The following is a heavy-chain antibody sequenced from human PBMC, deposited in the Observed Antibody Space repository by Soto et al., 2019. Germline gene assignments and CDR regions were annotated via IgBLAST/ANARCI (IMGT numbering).Heavy chain of an antibody. J-gene: IGHJ5*02. V-gene: IGHV1-69*13. CDR2: IIPIFGTA. CDR3: ARDLSGYSNWFDP. D-gene: IGHD3-22*01. CDR1: GGTFSSYA. Sequence: SVKVSCKASGGTFSSYAISWVRQAPGQGLEWMGGIIPIFGTANYAQKFQGRVTITADESTSTAYMELSSLRSEDTAVYYCARDLSGYSNWFDPWGQGTLVTVSS.